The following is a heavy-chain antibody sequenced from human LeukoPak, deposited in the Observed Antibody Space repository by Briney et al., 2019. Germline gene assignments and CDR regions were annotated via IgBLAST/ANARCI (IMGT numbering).Heavy chain of an antibody. CDR3: ARLPRYGGYDHFDY. D-gene: IGHD5-12*01. Sequence: SETLSLTCTVSGDSIDSYYWSWIRQPPGKGLEWIGYIYYRGTTSYNPFPKSRVTISVDTSKNQFSLKLNSVTAADTAVYYCARLPRYGGYDHFDYWGQGILVIVSS. CDR1: GDSIDSYY. V-gene: IGHV4-59*12. CDR2: IYYRGTT. J-gene: IGHJ4*02.